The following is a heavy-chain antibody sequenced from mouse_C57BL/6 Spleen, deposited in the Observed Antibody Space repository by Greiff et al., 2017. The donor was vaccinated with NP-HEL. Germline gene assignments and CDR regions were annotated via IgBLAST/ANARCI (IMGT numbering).Heavy chain of an antibody. CDR3: ARSNPSAWFAY. CDR1: GYTFTSYW. D-gene: IGHD3-1*01. Sequence: VQLQQPGAELVMPGASVKLSCKASGYTFTSYWMHWVKQRPGQGLEWIGEIDPSDSYTNYNQKFKGKSTLTVDKSSSTAYMQLSSLTSEDSAVYYCARSNPSAWFAYWGQGTLVTVSA. V-gene: IGHV1-69*01. CDR2: IDPSDSYT. J-gene: IGHJ3*01.